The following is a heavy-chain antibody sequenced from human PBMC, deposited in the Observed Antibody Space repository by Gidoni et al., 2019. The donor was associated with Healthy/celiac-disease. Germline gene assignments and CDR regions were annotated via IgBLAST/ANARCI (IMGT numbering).Heavy chain of an antibody. Sequence: EVQLVESGGGLVKPGGSLRLSCAASGFTFGNAWMGWVRQAPGKGLEWVGRIKSKTDGRTTDYAAPVKGRFTISRDDSKNTLYLQMNSLKTEDTAVYYCTTVPSLLWFGELTRFDYWGQGTLVTVSS. V-gene: IGHV3-15*01. CDR3: TTVPSLLWFGELTRFDY. D-gene: IGHD3-10*01. CDR1: GFTFGNAW. CDR2: IKSKTDGRTT. J-gene: IGHJ4*02.